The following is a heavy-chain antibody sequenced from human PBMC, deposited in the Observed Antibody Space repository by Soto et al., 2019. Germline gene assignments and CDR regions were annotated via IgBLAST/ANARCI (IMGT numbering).Heavy chain of an antibody. V-gene: IGHV1-2*02. CDR2: INPNSGGT. CDR3: ARGPYSYGYYYYYGMDV. Sequence: QVQLVQSGAEVKKPGASVKVSCKASGYTFTGYYMHWVRQAPEQGLEWMGWINPNSGGTNYAQKFQGRVTMTRDTSISTAYMELSRLRSDDTAVYYCARGPYSYGYYYYYGMDVWGQGTTVTVSS. CDR1: GYTFTGYY. J-gene: IGHJ6*02. D-gene: IGHD5-18*01.